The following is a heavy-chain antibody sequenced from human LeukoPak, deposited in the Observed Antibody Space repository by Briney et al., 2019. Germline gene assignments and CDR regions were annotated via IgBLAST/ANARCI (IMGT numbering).Heavy chain of an antibody. Sequence: PSQTPSLTCAVSGGSISSGGDSWSWIRQPPGKGLEWIGYIYHSGTTYYNPSLKSRVTISIDRSKNQFSLKLSSVTAADTAVYYCARNYWNDPYNWFDPWGQGTLVTVSS. CDR2: IYHSGTT. CDR3: ARNYWNDPYNWFDP. V-gene: IGHV4-30-2*01. D-gene: IGHD1-1*01. J-gene: IGHJ5*02. CDR1: GGSISSGGDS.